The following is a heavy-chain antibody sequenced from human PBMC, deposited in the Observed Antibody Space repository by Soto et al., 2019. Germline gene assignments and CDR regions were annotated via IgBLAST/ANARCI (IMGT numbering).Heavy chain of an antibody. CDR2: IYYSGST. D-gene: IGHD3-3*01. J-gene: IGHJ3*02. V-gene: IGHV4-31*03. CDR3: ARAYYDFWSGAFDI. Sequence: SETLSLTCTVSGGSISSGGYYWSWIRQHPGKGLEWIGYIYYSGSTYYNPSLKSRVTISVDTSKNQFSLKLSSVTAADTAVYYCARAYYDFWSGAFDIGGQGTMVTVSS. CDR1: GGSISSGGYY.